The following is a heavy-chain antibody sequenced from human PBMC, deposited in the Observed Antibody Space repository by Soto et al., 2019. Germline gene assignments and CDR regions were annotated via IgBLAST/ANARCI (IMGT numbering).Heavy chain of an antibody. CDR1: GYTFTSYG. J-gene: IGHJ4*02. D-gene: IGHD3-22*01. V-gene: IGHV1-18*04. CDR2: ISAYNGNT. Sequence: ASVKVSCKASGYTFTSYGISWVRQAPGQGLEWMGWISAYNGNTNYAQKLQGRVTMTTDTSTSTAYMELRSLRSDDTAVYYCARGHYYDSSGYPDDYWGQGTLVTVS. CDR3: ARGHYYDSSGYPDDY.